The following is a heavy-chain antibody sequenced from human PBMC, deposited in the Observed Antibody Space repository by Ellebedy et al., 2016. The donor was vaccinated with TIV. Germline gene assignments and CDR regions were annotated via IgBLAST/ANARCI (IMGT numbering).Heavy chain of an antibody. CDR2: TRGRDGRT. CDR3: ARDDALERGYLDS. J-gene: IGHJ4*02. Sequence: GESLKISCAASGITFANDTMMWVRQVPGKGLVWFSSTRGRDGRTSYTDSAKVRFTISRDNSKNTLFLQMNNLRVEDTAMYYCARDDALERGYLDSWGQGTLVTVSS. V-gene: IGHV3-23*01. CDR1: GITFANDT. D-gene: IGHD2-15*01.